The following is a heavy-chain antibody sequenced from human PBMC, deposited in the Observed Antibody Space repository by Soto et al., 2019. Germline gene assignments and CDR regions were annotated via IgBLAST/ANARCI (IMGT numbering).Heavy chain of an antibody. V-gene: IGHV1-18*04. CDR2: ISAYNGNT. J-gene: IGHJ2*01. Sequence: QVQLVQSGAEVKKPGASVKVSCKASGYTFTSYGISWVRQAPGQGLAWMGWISAYNGNTNYAQKLQGRVTMTTATSTSTAYMELRSLRSDDTAVYYCARQATIFGVVIRAWYFDLWGRGTLVTVSS. CDR1: GYTFTSYG. D-gene: IGHD3-3*01. CDR3: ARQATIFGVVIRAWYFDL.